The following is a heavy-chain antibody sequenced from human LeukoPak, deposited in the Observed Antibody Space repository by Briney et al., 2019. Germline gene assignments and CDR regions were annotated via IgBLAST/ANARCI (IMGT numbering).Heavy chain of an antibody. J-gene: IGHJ4*02. CDR1: GGSISSSSYY. V-gene: IGHV4-39*01. Sequence: SETLSLTCTVSGGSISSSSYYWGWIRQPPGKGLEWIGSIYYSGSTYYNPSLKSRVTISVDTSKNQFSLKLSSVTAADTAVYYCARHERKEYYDSSGYYGYWGQGTLVTVSS. CDR2: IYYSGST. D-gene: IGHD3-22*01. CDR3: ARHERKEYYDSSGYYGY.